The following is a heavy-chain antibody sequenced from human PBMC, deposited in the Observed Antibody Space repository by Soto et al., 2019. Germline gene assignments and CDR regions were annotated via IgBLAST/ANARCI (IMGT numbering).Heavy chain of an antibody. D-gene: IGHD2-8*01. CDR2: IYDSGST. CDR1: GGSISSSDYY. V-gene: IGHV4-30-4*01. CDR3: ARDNGVGP. Sequence: QVQLQESGPGLVKHSQTLSLTCTVSGGSISSSDYYWGWIRQPPGKGLEWIGYIYDSGSTYYNSSLKSRVNITLHTSKNQFSLKLTSVTAADTSVYYCARDNGVGPWGQGTLVNVSS. J-gene: IGHJ5*02.